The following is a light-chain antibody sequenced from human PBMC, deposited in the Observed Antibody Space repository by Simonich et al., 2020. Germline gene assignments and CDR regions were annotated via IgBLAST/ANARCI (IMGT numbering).Light chain of an antibody. V-gene: IGKV3-15*01. J-gene: IGKJ2*01. Sequence: EIVMTQSPATLSVSPGERATLSCRASQSVSSNLAWYQKKPGKAPRRLIYGADTRATGIPARFSGSGSGTEFTLTISSLQSEDFAVYYCQQYNNWSYTFGQGTKLEIK. CDR1: QSVSSN. CDR3: QQYNNWSYT. CDR2: GAD.